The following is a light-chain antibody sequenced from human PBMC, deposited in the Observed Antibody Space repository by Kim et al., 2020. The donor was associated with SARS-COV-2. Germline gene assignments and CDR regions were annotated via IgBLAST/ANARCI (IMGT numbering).Light chain of an antibody. J-gene: IGKJ4*01. CDR3: QQYDSFPLT. Sequence: DIQMTQSPSSLSASVGDRVTITCRSSQSVANWLAWYQQKPGIAPKILIYDSSSLASGVPSRFSGSRSGTEFTLTISALQPGDFATYYCQQYDSFPLTFGGGTKVEIK. CDR2: DSS. V-gene: IGKV1-5*01. CDR1: QSVANW.